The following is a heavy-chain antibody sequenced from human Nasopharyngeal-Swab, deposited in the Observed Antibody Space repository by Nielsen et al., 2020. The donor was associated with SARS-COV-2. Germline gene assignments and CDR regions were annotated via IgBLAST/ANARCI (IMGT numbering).Heavy chain of an antibody. J-gene: IGHJ2*01. CDR2: INSDGSST. V-gene: IGHV3-74*01. Sequence: WIRPPPGKGLVWVSRINSDGSSTSYADSVKGRFTISRDNAKNTLYLQMNSLRAEDTAVYYCARGWNYYDSSGYYRGYFDLWGRGTLVTVSS. D-gene: IGHD3-22*01. CDR3: ARGWNYYDSSGYYRGYFDL.